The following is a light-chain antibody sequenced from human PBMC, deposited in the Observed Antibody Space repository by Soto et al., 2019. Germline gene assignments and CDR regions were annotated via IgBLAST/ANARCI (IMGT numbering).Light chain of an antibody. CDR1: QSVSSSY. J-gene: IGKJ1*01. Sequence: IGLTQSPGTLSLSPGERDTLSCRASQSVSSSYLAWYQQKPGQAPRLLIYGASSRATGIPDRFSGSGSGTDFTLTISRLEPEDFAVYYCQQYGSSETFGQGTKV. CDR3: QQYGSSET. CDR2: GAS. V-gene: IGKV3-20*01.